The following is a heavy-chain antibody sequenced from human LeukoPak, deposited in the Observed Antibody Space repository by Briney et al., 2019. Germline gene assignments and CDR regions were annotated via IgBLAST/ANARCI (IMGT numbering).Heavy chain of an antibody. Sequence: ASVKVSCKASGGTFSSYAISWVRQAPGQGLEWMGWIIPSSGDTNYAQKFQGRVTMTRDTSTSTAYTELSRLTSDDTAVYFCARLAPSYSALDVWGQGTVVTVSS. CDR1: GGTFSSYA. V-gene: IGHV1-2*02. D-gene: IGHD2-21*01. CDR2: IIPSSGDT. J-gene: IGHJ3*01. CDR3: ARLAPSYSALDV.